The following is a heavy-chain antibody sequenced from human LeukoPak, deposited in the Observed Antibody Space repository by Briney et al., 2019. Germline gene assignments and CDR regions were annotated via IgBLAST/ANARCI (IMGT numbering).Heavy chain of an antibody. CDR1: GYTFTSYA. V-gene: IGHV1-2*04. CDR3: ARDPWTYGAFDI. D-gene: IGHD4-17*01. J-gene: IGHJ3*02. CDR2: INPNSGGT. Sequence: ASVKVSCKASGYTFTSYAMNWVRQAPGQGLEWMEWINPNSGGTNYAQKFQGWVTMTRDTSISTAYMELSRLRSDDTAVYYCARDPWTYGAFDIWGQGTMVTVSS.